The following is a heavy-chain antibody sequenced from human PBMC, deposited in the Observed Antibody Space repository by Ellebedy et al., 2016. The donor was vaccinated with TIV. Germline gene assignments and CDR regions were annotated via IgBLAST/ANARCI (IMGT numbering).Heavy chain of an antibody. CDR2: ITAGGTSI. D-gene: IGHD3-10*01. CDR1: GFTLSSYA. CDR3: TKDSGWEHEY. V-gene: IGHV3-23*01. Sequence: GESLKISCAASGFTLSSYAMSWVRQAPGKGLEWVASITAGGTSIYYADSVKGRFTISRDISKNTLYLQMNSLRAEDTALYYCTKDSGWEHEYWGQGTLVTISS. J-gene: IGHJ4*02.